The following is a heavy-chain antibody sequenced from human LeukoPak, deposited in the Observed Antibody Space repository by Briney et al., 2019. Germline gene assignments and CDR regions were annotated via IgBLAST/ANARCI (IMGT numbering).Heavy chain of an antibody. V-gene: IGHV3-11*04. D-gene: IGHD2-21*02. J-gene: IGHJ4*02. CDR2: IDSSGTI. CDR1: GFTFSDYF. CDR3: ARPAYCGGNCYYFPDY. Sequence: GGSLRLSCAASGFTFSDYFMSWIRQGPGKGLEWVSHIDSSGTIYYADTVKGRATISRDNAKNSLYLQMNSLRAEDTAVYYCARPAYCGGNCYYFPDYWGQGTLVTVSS.